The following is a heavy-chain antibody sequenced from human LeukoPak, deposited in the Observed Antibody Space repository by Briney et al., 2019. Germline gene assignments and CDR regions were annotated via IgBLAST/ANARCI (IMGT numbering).Heavy chain of an antibody. D-gene: IGHD6-13*01. Sequence: GGSLRLSCAASGFTFSSYWMSWVRQAPGKGLEWVANIKQDGSEKYYVDSVKGRFTISRDNAKNSLYLQMNSLRAEDTAVYYCARGYSSSWYGYYYYYYYMDVWGKGTTVTVSS. J-gene: IGHJ6*03. CDR1: GFTFSSYW. V-gene: IGHV3-7*01. CDR3: ARGYSSSWYGYYYYYYYMDV. CDR2: IKQDGSEK.